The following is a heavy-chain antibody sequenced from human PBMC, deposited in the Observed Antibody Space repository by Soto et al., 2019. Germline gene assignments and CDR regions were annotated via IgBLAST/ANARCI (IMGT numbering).Heavy chain of an antibody. CDR1: GFTFSSYG. CDR2: IWYDGSNK. J-gene: IGHJ6*02. D-gene: IGHD6-13*01. V-gene: IGHV3-33*01. CDR3: ARDVEQLAPYYYYYYGMDV. Sequence: GGSLRLSCAASGFTFSSYGMHWVRQAPGKGLEWVAVIWYDGSNKYYADSVKGRFTISRDNSKNTLYLQMNSLRAEDTAVYYCARDVEQLAPYYYYYYGMDVWGQGTTVTVSS.